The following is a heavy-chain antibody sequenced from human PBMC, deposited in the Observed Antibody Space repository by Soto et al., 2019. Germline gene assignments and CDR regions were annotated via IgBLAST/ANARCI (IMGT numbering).Heavy chain of an antibody. CDR1: GFTVSSNY. Sequence: EVQLVESGGGLIHPGGSLRLSCAASGFTVSSNYMSWVRQAPGKGLEWVSVIYSSGATYYADSVKGRFSISRDNSKNTVYLQMNSLRAEDTAVYFCVRTVGIPMTVGSIWFDPWGQGTLVTVSS. V-gene: IGHV3-53*01. D-gene: IGHD3-22*01. CDR3: VRTVGIPMTVGSIWFDP. J-gene: IGHJ5*02. CDR2: IYSSGAT.